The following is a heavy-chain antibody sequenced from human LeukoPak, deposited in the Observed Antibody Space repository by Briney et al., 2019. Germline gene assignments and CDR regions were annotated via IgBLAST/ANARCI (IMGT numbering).Heavy chain of an antibody. Sequence: ASVKVSCKASGYSFTSHYMHWVRQAPGQGLEWMGLINPRGTSTIYAEKFQGRIIMTRNTSISTAYMELSSLRSEDTAVYYCARAAPTHYDILTGSKAEMTCWGQGTLVTVSS. D-gene: IGHD3-9*01. CDR2: INPRGTST. CDR3: ARAAPTHYDILTGSKAEMTC. CDR1: GYSFTSHY. J-gene: IGHJ4*02. V-gene: IGHV1-46*01.